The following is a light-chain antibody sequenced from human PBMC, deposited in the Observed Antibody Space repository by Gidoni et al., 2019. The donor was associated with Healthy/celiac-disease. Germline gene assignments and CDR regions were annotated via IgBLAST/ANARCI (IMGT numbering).Light chain of an antibody. J-gene: IGKJ1*01. CDR1: QSISSW. CDR2: KAS. Sequence: RASQSISSWLAWYQQKPGKAPKLLIYKASSLESGVPSRFSGSGSGTEFTLTISSLQPDDFATYYCQQYNSYWTFGQGTKVEIK. CDR3: QQYNSYWT. V-gene: IGKV1-5*03.